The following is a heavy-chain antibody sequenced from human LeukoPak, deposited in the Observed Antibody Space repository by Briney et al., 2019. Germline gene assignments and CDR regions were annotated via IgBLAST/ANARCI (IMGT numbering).Heavy chain of an antibody. D-gene: IGHD3-3*01. Sequence: SVKVSCKASGGTFSSYAISWVRQAPGQGLEWMGGIIPIFGTANYAQKFQGRVTITADESTSTAYMGLSSLRSEDTAVYYCATGIFGVAEASEYYFDYWGQGTLVTVSS. CDR3: ATGIFGVAEASEYYFDY. CDR1: GGTFSSYA. CDR2: IIPIFGTA. V-gene: IGHV1-69*01. J-gene: IGHJ4*02.